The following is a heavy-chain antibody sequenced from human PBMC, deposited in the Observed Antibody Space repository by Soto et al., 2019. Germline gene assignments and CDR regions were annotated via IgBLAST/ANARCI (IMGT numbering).Heavy chain of an antibody. D-gene: IGHD4-4*01. CDR2: IYYSGST. CDR3: ARYGDDYSNPFDY. CDR1: GGSISSGGYY. V-gene: IGHV4-31*03. Sequence: SETLSLTCTLSGGSISSGGYYWRWLRQHPGKGLEWIGYIYYSGSTYYNPSLKSRVTISVDTSKNQFSLKLSSVTAAYTAVYYCARYGDDYSNPFDYWGQGTLVTVSS. J-gene: IGHJ4*02.